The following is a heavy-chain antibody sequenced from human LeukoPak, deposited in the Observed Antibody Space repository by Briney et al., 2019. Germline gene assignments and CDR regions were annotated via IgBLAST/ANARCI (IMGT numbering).Heavy chain of an antibody. CDR1: GITFSNAW. Sequence: TGGSLRLSCAASGITFSNAWMIWVRQAPGKGLEWVGRIKIKTDGGTTDYAAPVKGRFTISRDDSKNTLYLQMNSLKTEDTAVYYCTTERQWDVSFDYWGQGTLVTVSS. CDR3: TTERQWDVSFDY. D-gene: IGHD1-26*01. CDR2: IKIKTDGGTT. J-gene: IGHJ4*02. V-gene: IGHV3-15*01.